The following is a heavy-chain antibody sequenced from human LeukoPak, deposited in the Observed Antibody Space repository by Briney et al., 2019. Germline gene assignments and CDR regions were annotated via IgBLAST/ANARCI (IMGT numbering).Heavy chain of an antibody. CDR3: ARGGRGYCSGGSCYRNFCSFDY. J-gene: IGHJ4*02. CDR1: GGSISSYY. CDR2: IYYSGST. V-gene: IGHV4-59*12. Sequence: SETLSLTCTVSGGSISSYYWSWIRQPPGKGLEWIGYIYYSGSTNYNPSLKSRVTISVDTSKNQFSLKLSSVTAADTAVYYCARGGRGYCSGGSCYRNFCSFDYWGQGTLVTVSS. D-gene: IGHD2-15*01.